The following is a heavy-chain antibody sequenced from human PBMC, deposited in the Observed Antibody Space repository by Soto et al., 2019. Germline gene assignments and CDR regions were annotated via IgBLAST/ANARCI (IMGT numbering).Heavy chain of an antibody. CDR2: IYPGDSET. D-gene: IGHD3-10*01. Sequence: GESLKISCKGSGFNFTNYWIVWVRQMPGKGLEWMGIIYPGDSETKYSPSFQGQVPISADKSINTAYLQWISLKASDTAMYYSGSTNYNPSLKSRVTISVDTSKNQFSLKLSSVTAADTAVYYCARGFRSTMVRGVIPRYYYYYGMDVWGQGTTVTVSS. J-gene: IGHJ6*01. V-gene: IGHV5-51*01. CDR1: GFNFTNYW. CDR3: GSTNYNPSLKSRVTISVDTSKNQFSLKLSSVTAADTAVYYCARGFRSTMVRGVIPRYYYYYGMDV.